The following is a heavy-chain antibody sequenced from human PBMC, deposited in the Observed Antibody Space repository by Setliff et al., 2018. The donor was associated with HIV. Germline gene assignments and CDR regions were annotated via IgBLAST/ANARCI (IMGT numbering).Heavy chain of an antibody. CDR2: INPSGGDT. CDR3: AKSLGTNYFDS. J-gene: IGHJ4*02. CDR1: GFSFNKYD. V-gene: IGHV3-23*01. D-gene: IGHD1-26*01. Sequence: PGGSLRLSCAASGFSFNKYDMNWVRQAPGKGLEWISNINPSGGDTVYVDSVRGRFTIYRDNSQNTVYLQMNNLRVEDTAVYYWAKSLGTNYFDSWGPGTRGPSPQ.